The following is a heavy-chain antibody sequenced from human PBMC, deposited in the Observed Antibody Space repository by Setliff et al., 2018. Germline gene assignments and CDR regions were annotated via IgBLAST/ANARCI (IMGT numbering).Heavy chain of an antibody. J-gene: IGHJ3*01. D-gene: IGHD4-17*01. Sequence: SETLSLSCAVSGSAISSGHYWGWIRQPPGKGLEWIGSFRPSGKTYYNPSLNSRVTISVDTSKKQFSLKVTSVTAADTAVYYCVRDAGDGYGVDAYAGGGFDFWGQGTMVTVSS. V-gene: IGHV4-38-2*02. CDR2: FRPSGKT. CDR3: VRDAGDGYGVDAYAGGGFDF. CDR1: GSAISSGHY.